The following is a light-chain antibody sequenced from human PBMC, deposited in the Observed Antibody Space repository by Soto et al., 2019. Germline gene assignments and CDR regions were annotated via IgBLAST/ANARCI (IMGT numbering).Light chain of an antibody. J-gene: IGLJ1*01. CDR1: SNNVGSHNL. CDR2: EGT. V-gene: IGLV2-23*01. Sequence: QSVLTQPSSVSGSPGQSITISCTGTSNNVGSHNLVSWYQQHPGKAPKLMIYEGTKRPSGVSNRFSGSKSGNTASLTISGLQAEDEADYYCCSYAGSTYVFGTGTKVTVL. CDR3: CSYAGSTYV.